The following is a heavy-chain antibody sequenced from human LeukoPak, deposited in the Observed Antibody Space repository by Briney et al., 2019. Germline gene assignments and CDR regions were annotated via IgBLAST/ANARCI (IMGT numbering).Heavy chain of an antibody. Sequence: GGSLRLSCAASGFTFSSYGMHWVRQAPGKGLEWVAVIWYDGSNKYYADSVKGRFTISRDNSKNTLHLQMNSLRAEDTAVYYCARESGAMVTSPFDLWGQGTLVTVSS. J-gene: IGHJ5*02. CDR3: ARESGAMVTSPFDL. V-gene: IGHV3-33*01. CDR1: GFTFSSYG. CDR2: IWYDGSNK. D-gene: IGHD5-18*01.